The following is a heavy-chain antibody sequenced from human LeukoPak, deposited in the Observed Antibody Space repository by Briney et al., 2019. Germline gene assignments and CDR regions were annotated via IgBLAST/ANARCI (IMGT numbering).Heavy chain of an antibody. CDR1: GGSVSSGSYY. J-gene: IGHJ4*02. D-gene: IGHD3-16*02. CDR3: ARDVGRYSFDY. V-gene: IGHV4-61*01. Sequence: PSETLSLTCTVSGGSVSSGSYYWSWIRQPPGKGLEWIGYIYYSGSTNYNPPLKSRVTISVDTSKNQFSLKLSSVTAADTAVYYCARDVGRYSFDYWGQGTLVTVSS. CDR2: IYYSGST.